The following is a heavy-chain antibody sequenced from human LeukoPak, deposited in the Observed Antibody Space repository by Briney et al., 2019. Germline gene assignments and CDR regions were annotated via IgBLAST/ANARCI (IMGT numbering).Heavy chain of an antibody. CDR2: IYYRGIT. V-gene: IGHV4-59*12. CDR1: GGSISNSY. Sequence: SETLSLTCTVCGGSISNSYWSWIRQPPGKGLGWIEYIYYRGITNYNPSPKSRVTISVDTPKNQFSLKLSSVTAADTAVYYCARLRDLYNIFDYWGQGTLVTVSS. J-gene: IGHJ4*02. CDR3: ARLRDLYNIFDY. D-gene: IGHD1-1*01.